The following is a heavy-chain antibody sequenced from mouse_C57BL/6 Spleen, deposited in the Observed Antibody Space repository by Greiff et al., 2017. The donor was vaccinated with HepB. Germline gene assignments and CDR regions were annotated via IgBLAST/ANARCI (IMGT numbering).Heavy chain of an antibody. Sequence: VQLQQPGTELVKPGASVKLSCKASGYTFTSYWMHWVKQRPGQGLEWIGNINPSNGGTNYNEKFKSKATLTVDKSSSTAYMQLSSLTSEDSAVYYCARRSSIYYGNYGSMDYWGQGTSVTVSS. V-gene: IGHV1-53*01. CDR2: INPSNGGT. D-gene: IGHD2-1*01. CDR3: ARRSSIYYGNYGSMDY. J-gene: IGHJ4*01. CDR1: GYTFTSYW.